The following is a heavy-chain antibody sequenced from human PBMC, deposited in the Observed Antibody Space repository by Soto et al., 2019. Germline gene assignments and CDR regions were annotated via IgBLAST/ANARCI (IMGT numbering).Heavy chain of an antibody. J-gene: IGHJ4*02. Sequence: EVRLVESGGALVQRGGSLTLSCAASGFRFSIYSMNWVRQAPGKGLEWSAYITSDTKTLKYAESVKGRFTISRDNAKNSVYLPMNNLSDEDTAVYYCARSVEGHFDYWGQGTVVTVSS. CDR3: ARSVEGHFDY. D-gene: IGHD6-19*01. CDR1: GFRFSIYS. V-gene: IGHV3-48*02. CDR2: ITSDTKTL.